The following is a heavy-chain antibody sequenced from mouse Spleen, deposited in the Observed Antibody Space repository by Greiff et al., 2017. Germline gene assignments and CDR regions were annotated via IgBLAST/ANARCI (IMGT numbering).Heavy chain of an antibody. V-gene: IGHV5-17*01. D-gene: IGHD2-3*01. CDR2: ISSGSSTI. J-gene: IGHJ4*01. CDR3: ARRMYDLLNAMDY. Sequence: EVQVVESGGGLVKPGGSLKLSCAASGFTFSDYGMHWVRQAPEKGLEWVAYISSGSSTIYYADTVKGRFTISRDNAKNTLFLQMTSLRSEDTAMYYCARRMYDLLNAMDYWGQGTSVTVSS. CDR1: GFTFSDYG.